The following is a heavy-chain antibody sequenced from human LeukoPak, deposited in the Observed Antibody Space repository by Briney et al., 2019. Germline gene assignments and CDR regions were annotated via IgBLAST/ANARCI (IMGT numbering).Heavy chain of an antibody. CDR3: AGTYYYDSSGYLYYYGMDV. D-gene: IGHD3-22*01. J-gene: IGHJ6*02. V-gene: IGHV4-34*01. CDR2: INHSGSA. Sequence: SETLSLTCAVYGGSFSGYYWSWIRQPPGKGLEWIGEINHSGSANYNPSLKCRVTISVDTSKNQFSLKLSSVTAADTAVYYCAGTYYYDSSGYLYYYGMDVWGQGTTVTVSS. CDR1: GGSFSGYY.